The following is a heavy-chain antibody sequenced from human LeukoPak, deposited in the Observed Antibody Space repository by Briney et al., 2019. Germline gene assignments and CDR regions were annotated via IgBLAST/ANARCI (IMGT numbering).Heavy chain of an antibody. J-gene: IGHJ3*02. D-gene: IGHD3-22*01. CDR1: GGSISSGDYY. CDR3: ARVLLSRYYYDSRGGAFDI. Sequence: SETLSLTCTVSGGSISSGDYYWSWIRQPPGKGLEWIGHTHYSGITYYSPSLKSRLTISVDTSKNQFSLKLSSVTAADTAVYYCARVLLSRYYYDSRGGAFDIWGQGTMVTVSS. V-gene: IGHV4-30-4*08. CDR2: THYSGIT.